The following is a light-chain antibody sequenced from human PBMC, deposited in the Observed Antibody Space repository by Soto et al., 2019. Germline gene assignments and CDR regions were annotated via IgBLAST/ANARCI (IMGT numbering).Light chain of an antibody. V-gene: IGKV4-1*01. CDR2: WAS. Sequence: IVITQSPDSLAVPLGERATINCKSSQSVLYSSNNKNYLAWYQQKPGQPPKLLIYWASTRESGVPDRFSGSGSGTDFTLTISSLQAADVAVYYCQQYYSTPRTFGQGTRLEIK. CDR1: QSVLYSSNNKNY. CDR3: QQYYSTPRT. J-gene: IGKJ5*01.